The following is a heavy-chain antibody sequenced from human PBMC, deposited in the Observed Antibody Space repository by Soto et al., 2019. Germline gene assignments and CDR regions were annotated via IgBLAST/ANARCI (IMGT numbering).Heavy chain of an antibody. V-gene: IGHV3-7*03. CDR3: FGGNGGPQ. D-gene: IGHD3-16*01. CDR1: DFTFRNYW. Sequence: GGSLRLSCATSDFTFRNYWMNWVRQAPGRGLEWVANIKPDGSATNYVDSVKGRFTISRDNVRNSVSLQMNSLRVEDTAVYFCFGGNGGPQWGQGTLVTVSS. J-gene: IGHJ4*02. CDR2: IKPDGSAT.